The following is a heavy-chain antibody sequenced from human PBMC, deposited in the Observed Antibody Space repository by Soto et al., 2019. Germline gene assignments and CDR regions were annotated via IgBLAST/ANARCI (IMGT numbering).Heavy chain of an antibody. V-gene: IGHV3-9*01. CDR3: AKDSVLGGWYDGGHYFDY. J-gene: IGHJ4*02. CDR2: ISWNSGSI. D-gene: IGHD6-19*01. Sequence: GGSLRLSCAASGFTFDDYAMHWVRQAPGKGLEWVSGISWNSGSIGYADSVKGRFTISRDNAKNSLYLQMNSLRAEDTALYYCAKDSVLGGWYDGGHYFDYWGQGTLVTVSS. CDR1: GFTFDDYA.